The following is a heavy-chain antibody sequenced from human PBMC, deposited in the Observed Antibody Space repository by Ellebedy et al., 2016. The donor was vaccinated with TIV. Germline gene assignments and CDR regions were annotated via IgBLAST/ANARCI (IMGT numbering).Heavy chain of an antibody. CDR3: ARVELPGDWYFDL. J-gene: IGHJ2*01. Sequence: MPSETLSLTCTVSGGSISGYQWGWIRQPPGKGLEWIGYNSDSGRTNYDPSLKSRVTISVDTSKNQFSLKLSSVTAADTAVYYCARVELPGDWYFDLWGRGTLVTVSS. D-gene: IGHD1-26*01. V-gene: IGHV4-59*01. CDR2: NSDSGRT. CDR1: GGSISGYQ.